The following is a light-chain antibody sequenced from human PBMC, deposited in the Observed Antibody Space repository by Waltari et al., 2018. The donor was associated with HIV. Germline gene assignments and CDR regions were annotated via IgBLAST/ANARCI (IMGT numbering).Light chain of an antibody. CDR3: MQALEIPLT. V-gene: IGKV2-28*01. Sequence: DIVMTQPPFFLPVSPGEPASISCRSSQSLLHSNGYNYLNWYMKKPGQSPQLLIYLASHRASGVPDRFSGSGSGTDFTLHIKRVEADEVGLYYCMQALEIPLTFGGGTKVEIK. CDR2: LAS. J-gene: IGKJ4*01. CDR1: QSLLHSNGYNY.